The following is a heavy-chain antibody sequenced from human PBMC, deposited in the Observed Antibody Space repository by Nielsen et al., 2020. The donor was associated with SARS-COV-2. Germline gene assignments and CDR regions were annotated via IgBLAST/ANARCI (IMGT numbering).Heavy chain of an antibody. CDR3: AKVDYYYGSGSYDY. CDR1: GFTFSSYA. Sequence: GGSLRLSCAASGFTFSSYAMSWVCQAPGKGLEWVSVISGSGGSTYYADSVKGRFTISRDNSKNTLYLQMNSLRAEDTAVYYCAKVDYYYGSGSYDYWGQGTLVTVSS. CDR2: ISGSGGST. V-gene: IGHV3-23*01. J-gene: IGHJ4*02. D-gene: IGHD3-10*01.